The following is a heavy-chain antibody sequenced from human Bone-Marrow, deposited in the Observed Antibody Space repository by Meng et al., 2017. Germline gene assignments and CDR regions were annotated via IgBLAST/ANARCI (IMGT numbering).Heavy chain of an antibody. CDR1: GFTFSDYY. V-gene: IGHV3-11*01. D-gene: IGHD3-10*01. Sequence: GESLKISCAASGFTFSDYYMSWIRQAPGKGLEWVSYISLSGTTIYYADSVKGRFTISRDNAKNSLYLQMNSLRAEDTAVYYCQGGSGSYFDYWGQGTLVTVSS. J-gene: IGHJ4*02. CDR3: QGGSGSYFDY. CDR2: ISLSGTTI.